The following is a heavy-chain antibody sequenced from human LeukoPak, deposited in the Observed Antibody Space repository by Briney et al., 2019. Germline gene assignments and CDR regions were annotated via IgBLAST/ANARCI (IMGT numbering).Heavy chain of an antibody. J-gene: IGHJ4*02. Sequence: PGGSLRLSCAASGFTFSTYGMNWVRQAPGKGLEWVASIRRDGSYKYYADSVKGRFTISRDNAKNSLYLQMNSLRAEDTAVYQCARGPRTHGKSLCDYWGQGTLVTVS. CDR3: ARGPRTHGKSLCDY. D-gene: IGHD1-14*01. CDR2: IRRDGSYK. V-gene: IGHV3-21*01. CDR1: GFTFSTYG.